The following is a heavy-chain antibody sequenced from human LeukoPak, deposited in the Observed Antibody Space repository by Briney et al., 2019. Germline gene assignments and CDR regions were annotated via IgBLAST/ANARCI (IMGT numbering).Heavy chain of an antibody. J-gene: IGHJ3*02. CDR3: ARHRSGGSQDDAFDI. Sequence: GGSLRLSCAASGFIFSSHGMNWVRQAPGKGLEWVSGISPSGDITYYADSVKGRFTISRQNAKNSLFLQMNSLRAEDTAVYYCARHRSGGSQDDAFDIWGQGTMVTVSS. CDR2: ISPSGDIT. CDR1: GFIFSSHG. V-gene: IGHV3-23*01. D-gene: IGHD2-15*01.